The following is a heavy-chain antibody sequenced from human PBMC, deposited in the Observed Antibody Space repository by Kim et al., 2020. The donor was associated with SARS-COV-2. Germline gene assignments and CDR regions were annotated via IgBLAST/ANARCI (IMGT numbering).Heavy chain of an antibody. CDR1: GFTFSSYD. Sequence: GGSPRLSCAASGFTFSSYDMHWVRQATGKGLEWVSAIGTAGDTYYPGSVKGRFTISRENAKNSLYLQMNSLRAGDTAVYYCARANYYDSSGYYNYYYGMDVWGQGTTVTVSS. J-gene: IGHJ6*02. CDR2: IGTAGDT. V-gene: IGHV3-13*01. D-gene: IGHD3-22*01. CDR3: ARANYYDSSGYYNYYYGMDV.